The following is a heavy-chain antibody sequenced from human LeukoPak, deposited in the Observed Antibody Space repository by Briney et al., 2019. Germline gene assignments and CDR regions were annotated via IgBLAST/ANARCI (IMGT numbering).Heavy chain of an antibody. CDR3: ARDVLVRPLRYYFDF. V-gene: IGHV3-7*01. J-gene: IGHJ4*02. D-gene: IGHD1-1*01. CDR1: GFTFSSYW. Sequence: GGSLRLSCAASGFTFSSYWMSWVRQAPGKGLECVATIKLDGSEKYYVDSVKGRFTTSRDNTKNSLYLQMNSLRAEDTGVHYCARDVLVRPLRYYFDFWGQGALVTVSS. CDR2: IKLDGSEK.